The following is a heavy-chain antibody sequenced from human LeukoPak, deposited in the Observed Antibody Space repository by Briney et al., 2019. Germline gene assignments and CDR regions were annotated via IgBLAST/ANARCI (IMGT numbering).Heavy chain of an antibody. CDR2: INHGGST. D-gene: IGHD3-10*01. J-gene: IGHJ3*02. CDR1: GGSFSGYY. Sequence: ASETLSLTCAVYGGSFSGYYWSWIRQPPGKGLEWIGEINHGGSTNYNPSLKSRVTISVDTSKNQFSLKLSSVTAADTAVYYCARGYYGSGSYSDAFDIWGQGTMVTVSS. V-gene: IGHV4-34*01. CDR3: ARGYYGSGSYSDAFDI.